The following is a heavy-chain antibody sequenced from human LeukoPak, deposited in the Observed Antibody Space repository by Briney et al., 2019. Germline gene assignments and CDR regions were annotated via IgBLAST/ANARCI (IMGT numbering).Heavy chain of an antibody. V-gene: IGHV4-61*02. CDR1: GGSIGSGSYY. Sequence: SETLSLTCTVSGGSIGSGSYYWSWIRQPAGTGLEWIGRIYTSGSTNYNPSLKSRVTISVDTSKNQFSLKLSSVTAADTAVYYCAREGMAGTPTNWFDPWGQGTLVTVSS. J-gene: IGHJ5*02. CDR3: AREGMAGTPTNWFDP. D-gene: IGHD1-7*01. CDR2: IYTSGST.